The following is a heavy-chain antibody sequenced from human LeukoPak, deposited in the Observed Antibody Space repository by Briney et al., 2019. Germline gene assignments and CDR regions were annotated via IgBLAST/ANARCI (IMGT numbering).Heavy chain of an antibody. CDR3: AKEMGFCSGGSCYRWFDS. D-gene: IGHD2-15*01. CDR2: ISTSSITK. Sequence: SGGSLRLSCAASGFTFGTYSMSWVRQAPGKGPEWLSYISTSSITKYYADSVKGRFTISRDDAKNSLSLQMNSLRADDTAVYYCAKEMGFCSGGSCYRWFDSWGQGTLVTVSS. J-gene: IGHJ5*01. CDR1: GFTFGTYS. V-gene: IGHV3-48*01.